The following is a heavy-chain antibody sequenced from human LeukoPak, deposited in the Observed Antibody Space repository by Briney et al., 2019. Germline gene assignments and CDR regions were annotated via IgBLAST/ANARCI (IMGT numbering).Heavy chain of an antibody. CDR3: AKDPLEQLSTIYFQN. CDR1: GFTFSSHT. D-gene: IGHD6-6*01. V-gene: IGHV3-23*01. J-gene: IGHJ1*01. Sequence: PGGSLRLSCAASGFTFSSHTMSWVRQAPGKGLEWVSAIGGSGGSTYYADSVKGRFTISRDNSQNTLYLQMNSLRAEDTAVYYCAKDPLEQLSTIYFQNWGQGTLVTVSS. CDR2: IGGSGGST.